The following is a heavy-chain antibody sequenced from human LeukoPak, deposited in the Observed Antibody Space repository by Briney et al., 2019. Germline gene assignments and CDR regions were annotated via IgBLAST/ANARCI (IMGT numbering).Heavy chain of an antibody. Sequence: SETLSLTCTVSGGSISSSSYYWGWIRQPPGKGLAWIGRIYYSGSTYYNPSLKSRVTISVDTSKNQFSLKLSSATAADTAVYYCARLSHGSGSYYKRRYNYYFDYWGQGTLVTVSS. D-gene: IGHD3-10*01. CDR1: GGSISSSSYY. CDR2: IYYSGST. J-gene: IGHJ4*02. V-gene: IGHV4-39*01. CDR3: ARLSHGSGSYYKRRYNYYFDY.